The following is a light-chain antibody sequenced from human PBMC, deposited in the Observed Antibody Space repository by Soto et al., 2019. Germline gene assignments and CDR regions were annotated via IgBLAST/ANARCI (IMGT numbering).Light chain of an antibody. V-gene: IGKV3-20*01. Sequence: EIVLTQSPGTLSLSPGERATLSCRASQSVSVNSLAWYQQKGGQAPRLLIYAASTRATGVPDRFSGSGSGTDFTLTISRLEPEDFAVYYCQQYGSSLITFGQGTRLEIK. J-gene: IGKJ5*01. CDR1: QSVSVNS. CDR3: QQYGSSLIT. CDR2: AAS.